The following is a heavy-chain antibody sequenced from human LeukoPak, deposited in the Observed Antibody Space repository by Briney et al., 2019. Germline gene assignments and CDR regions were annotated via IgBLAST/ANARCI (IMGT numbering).Heavy chain of an antibody. J-gene: IGHJ4*02. Sequence: GGSLRLSCAASGFTFSDYYMSWIRQAPGKGLEWVSYISSSSSYIYYADSVKGRFTISRDNAKNSLYLQMNSLRAEDTAVYYCARAGTYYYDSSGYYYFDYWGQGTLVTVSS. D-gene: IGHD3-22*01. CDR3: ARAGTYYYDSSGYYYFDY. V-gene: IGHV3-11*06. CDR1: GFTFSDYY. CDR2: ISSSSSYI.